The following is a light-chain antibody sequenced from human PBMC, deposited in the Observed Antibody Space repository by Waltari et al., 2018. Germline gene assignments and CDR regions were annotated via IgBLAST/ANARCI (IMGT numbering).Light chain of an antibody. Sequence: QSALTQPASVSGSPGQSITISCTGSMNDIGFFHYVSWYQHHPGQAPKLLIYAVSNRPSGVSSRFSGSKSGSPASLAISGLQTEDEADYYCCSYTGTDTYVFGTGTKVTVL. CDR1: MNDIGFFHY. CDR2: AVS. J-gene: IGLJ1*01. CDR3: CSYTGTDTYV. V-gene: IGLV2-14*01.